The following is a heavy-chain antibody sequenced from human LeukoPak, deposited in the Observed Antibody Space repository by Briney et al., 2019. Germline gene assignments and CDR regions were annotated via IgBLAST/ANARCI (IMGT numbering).Heavy chain of an antibody. CDR1: GSYF. CDR2: ISPSGGDT. V-gene: IGHV1-46*01. CDR3: ARGGLELRSLDY. J-gene: IGHJ4*02. D-gene: IGHD1-7*01. Sequence: ASVKVSCKASGSYFIHWVRQAPGQGLEWIGLISPSGGDTNFAQRFQGRVTITTDESTSTAYMELRSLRSEDTAVYYCARGGLELRSLDYWGQGTLVTVSS.